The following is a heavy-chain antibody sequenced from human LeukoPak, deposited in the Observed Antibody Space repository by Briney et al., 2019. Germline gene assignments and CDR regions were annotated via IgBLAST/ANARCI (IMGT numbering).Heavy chain of an antibody. Sequence: ASVRVSCKASGYTFIDYYIHWVRHAPGQGLEWMGWINPYSGGTNYAQSFQGRVAMTRDTSIATAYMELSRLRSDDTAVYYCARGGDRIAAAATFDYWGLGTLVTVSS. CDR1: GYTFIDYY. D-gene: IGHD6-13*01. J-gene: IGHJ4*02. CDR3: ARGGDRIAAAATFDY. V-gene: IGHV1-2*02. CDR2: INPYSGGT.